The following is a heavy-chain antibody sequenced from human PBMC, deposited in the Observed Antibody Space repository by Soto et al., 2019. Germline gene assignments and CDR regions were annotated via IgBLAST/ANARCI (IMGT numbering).Heavy chain of an antibody. CDR3: ARGLITGSHYSGGWYYFDS. J-gene: IGHJ4*02. CDR2: INHSGSA. D-gene: IGHD6-19*01. V-gene: IGHV4-34*01. CDR1: GESFSGHI. Sequence: SEPLSLTCAVYGESFSGHIWTRIRQTPGKGLQWIGQINHSGSASYNPSLKSRVTISVHTSNSQFSLELSSVTAADTAVYYCARGLITGSHYSGGWYYFDSWGQGTQVTV.